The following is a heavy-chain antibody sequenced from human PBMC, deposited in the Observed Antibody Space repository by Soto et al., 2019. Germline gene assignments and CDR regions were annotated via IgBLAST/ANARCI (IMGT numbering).Heavy chain of an antibody. J-gene: IGHJ4*02. CDR1: GFTFSSYS. CDR3: ARDLDYGDPRATDY. Sequence: EVQLVESGGGLVKPGGSLRLSCAASGFTFSSYSMNWVRQAPGKGLEWVSSISSSSSYIYYADSVKGRFTISRDNAKNSLYLQMNSLRAEDTAVYYCARDLDYGDPRATDYWGQGTLVTVSS. V-gene: IGHV3-21*01. CDR2: ISSSSSYI. D-gene: IGHD4-17*01.